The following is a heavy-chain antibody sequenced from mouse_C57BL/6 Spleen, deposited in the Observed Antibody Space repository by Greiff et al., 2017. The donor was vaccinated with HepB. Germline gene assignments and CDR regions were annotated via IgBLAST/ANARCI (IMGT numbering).Heavy chain of an antibody. Sequence: EVQLQESGPGLVKPSQSLSLTCSVTGYSITSGYYWNWIRQFPGNKLEWMGYISYDGSNNYNPSLKNRISITRDTSKNQFFLKLNSVTTEDTATYDCARADSFDDGYYRAWFAYWGQRTLVTVSA. J-gene: IGHJ3*01. CDR3: ARADSFDDGYYRAWFAY. CDR2: ISYDGSN. CDR1: GYSITSGYY. D-gene: IGHD2-3*01. V-gene: IGHV3-6*01.